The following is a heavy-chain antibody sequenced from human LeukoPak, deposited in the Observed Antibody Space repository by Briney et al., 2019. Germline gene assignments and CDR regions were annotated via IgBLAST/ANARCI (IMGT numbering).Heavy chain of an antibody. CDR1: AFTLSTYW. Sequence: GRSQRLSCAASAFTLSTYWMHWVPHAPGKGLVWGSRVNTDGSSTRYADSVKGRFTISRDKAKNSLYRQMNSLRAEDTAVYYCARDQSGSLDYWGQGTLVTVSS. J-gene: IGHJ4*02. D-gene: IGHD1-26*01. V-gene: IGHV3-74*01. CDR2: VNTDGSST. CDR3: ARDQSGSLDY.